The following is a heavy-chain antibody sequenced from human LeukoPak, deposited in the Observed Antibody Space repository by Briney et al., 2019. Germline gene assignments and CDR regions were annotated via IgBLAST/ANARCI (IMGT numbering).Heavy chain of an antibody. D-gene: IGHD6-19*01. Sequence: GTLRLSCAASGFTFSSHGMNWVRQPPGKGLEWIGEINHSGSTNYNPSLKSRVTISVDTSKNQFSLKLSSVTAADTAVYYCAREGWFRRDFDYWGQGTLVTVSS. J-gene: IGHJ4*02. CDR2: INHSGST. CDR1: GFTFSSHG. V-gene: IGHV4-34*01. CDR3: AREGWFRRDFDY.